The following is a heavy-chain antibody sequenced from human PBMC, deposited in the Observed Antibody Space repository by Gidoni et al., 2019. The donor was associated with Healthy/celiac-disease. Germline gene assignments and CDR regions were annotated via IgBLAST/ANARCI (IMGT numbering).Heavy chain of an antibody. Sequence: EVQLVESGGGLVKPGGSLRLSCAASGFTFSNAWMSWVRQAPGKGLEWVGRIKSKTDGGTTDYAAPVKGRFTISRDDSKNTLYLQMNSLKTEDTAVYYCTTDLFIIAADELYFQHWGQGTLVTVSS. J-gene: IGHJ1*01. D-gene: IGHD6-13*01. V-gene: IGHV3-15*01. CDR2: IKSKTDGGTT. CDR1: GFTFSNAW. CDR3: TTDLFIIAADELYFQH.